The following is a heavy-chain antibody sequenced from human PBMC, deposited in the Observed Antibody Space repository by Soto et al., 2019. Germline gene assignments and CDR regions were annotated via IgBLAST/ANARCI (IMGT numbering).Heavy chain of an antibody. CDR3: SRDYYGPGPD. Sequence: EVQLVESGGGLVQPGGSLRLSCVASGLTLSRYWMSWVRQAPGKGLEWVANIKADGGKTYYVDSVKGRFTISRDNAKNSVYLQMNSLRVEDRAVYYCSRDYYGPGPDWGQGTLVIVSS. CDR1: GLTLSRYW. J-gene: IGHJ4*02. V-gene: IGHV3-7*04. D-gene: IGHD3-22*01. CDR2: IKADGGKT.